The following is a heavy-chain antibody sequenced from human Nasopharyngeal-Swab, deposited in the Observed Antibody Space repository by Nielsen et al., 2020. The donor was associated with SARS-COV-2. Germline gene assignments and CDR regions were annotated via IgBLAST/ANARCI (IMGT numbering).Heavy chain of an antibody. CDR3: ARVEAGGEWELLPYYYYMDV. V-gene: IGHV3-30*04. J-gene: IGHJ6*03. CDR2: VSYNGKNK. D-gene: IGHD1-26*01. Sequence: WIRQPPGKGLEWGSTVSYNGKNKYYADSVKGRFTISRDNSKNTLYLQMNSLRAEDTAVYYCARVEAGGEWELLPYYYYMDVWGKGTTVTVSS.